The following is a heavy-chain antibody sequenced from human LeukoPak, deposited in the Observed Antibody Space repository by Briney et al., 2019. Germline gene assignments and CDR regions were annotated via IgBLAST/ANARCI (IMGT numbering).Heavy chain of an antibody. CDR2: LYSGGTT. V-gene: IGHV3-53*01. Sequence: PGGSLRLSCAASGFIVSTNYMSWVRQAPGKGLEWVSVLYSGGTTYYADSVKGRFTISIDNSKNTLYLQVNSLRAEDTAMYYCAREFWSGTAFDYWGQGTLVTVSS. D-gene: IGHD3-3*01. CDR3: AREFWSGTAFDY. CDR1: GFIVSTNY. J-gene: IGHJ4*02.